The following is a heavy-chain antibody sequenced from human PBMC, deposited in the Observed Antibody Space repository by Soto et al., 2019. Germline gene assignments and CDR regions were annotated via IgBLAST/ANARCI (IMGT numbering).Heavy chain of an antibody. Sequence: SETLSLTCTVSGGSISSGGYYWSWIRQHPGKGLEWIGYIYYSGSTYYNPSLKSRVTISVDTSKNQFSLKLSSVTAADTAVYYCARDRGMAPYYYGMDVWGQGTTVNVSS. J-gene: IGHJ6*02. CDR2: IYYSGST. CDR1: GGSISSGGYY. CDR3: ARDRGMAPYYYGMDV. D-gene: IGHD3-10*01. V-gene: IGHV4-31*03.